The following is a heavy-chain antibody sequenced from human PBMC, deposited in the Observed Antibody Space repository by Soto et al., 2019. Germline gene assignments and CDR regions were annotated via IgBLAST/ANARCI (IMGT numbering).Heavy chain of an antibody. CDR1: GFTFSTYA. CDR2: ISSNGGGT. V-gene: IGHV3-64*07. Sequence: EVQLVESGGGLVQPGGSLRLSCAASGFTFSTYAMNWVRQAPGKGLEYVSAISSNGGGTFYADSVEGRFTISRDNSKNTLYLQVGSLRPEDMAVYYCARSNHDFWSGYPQGFFDYWGQGTQVTVSS. CDR3: ARSNHDFWSGYPQGFFDY. D-gene: IGHD3-3*01. J-gene: IGHJ4*02.